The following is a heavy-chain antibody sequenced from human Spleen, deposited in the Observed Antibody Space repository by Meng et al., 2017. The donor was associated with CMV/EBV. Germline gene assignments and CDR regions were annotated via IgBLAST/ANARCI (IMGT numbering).Heavy chain of an antibody. J-gene: IGHJ4*02. Sequence: GESLKISCAASGFTFSSYGMFWVRQAPGKGLEWVSFIRYDGSRKLYVDSVKGRFTVSRDNSKNTLYLQMHSLRPEDTAVYYCAKLGVTVAGHYLDHWGQGTLVTVSS. CDR2: IRYDGSRK. V-gene: IGHV3-30*02. D-gene: IGHD6-19*01. CDR1: GFTFSSYG. CDR3: AKLGVTVAGHYLDH.